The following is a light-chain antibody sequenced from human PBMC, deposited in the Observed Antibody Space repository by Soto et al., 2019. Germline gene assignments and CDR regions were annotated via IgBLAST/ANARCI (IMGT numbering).Light chain of an antibody. CDR1: QGIRND. Sequence: AILMTQSPSSLSASVGYRFTITCRASQGIRNDLAWYQQKPGKAPKLLIYEASTLQSGVPSRFSGSYSGTDFTLTIGSLQPEDFATYYCQQSYTNPKTFGQGTKV. CDR3: QQSYTNPKT. V-gene: IGKV1-6*01. CDR2: EAS. J-gene: IGKJ1*01.